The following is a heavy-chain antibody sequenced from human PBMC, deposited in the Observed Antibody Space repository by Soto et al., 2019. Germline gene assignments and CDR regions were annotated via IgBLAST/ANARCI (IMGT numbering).Heavy chain of an antibody. D-gene: IGHD6-6*01. CDR1: GLTFSSYA. J-gene: IGHJ4*02. Sequence: PGGSLRLSCAASGLTFSSYAMSWGRQAPGKGLEWVSAISGSGGSTYYADSVKGRFTISRDNSKNTLYLQMNSLSAQDTAVYYSAYSFPLVYRSPSYFNYWRPGLLATVSS. CDR3: AYSFPLVYRSPSYFNY. CDR2: ISGSGGST. V-gene: IGHV3-23*01.